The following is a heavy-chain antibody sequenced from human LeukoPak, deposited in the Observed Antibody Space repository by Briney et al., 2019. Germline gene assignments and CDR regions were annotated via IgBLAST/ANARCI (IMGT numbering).Heavy chain of an antibody. CDR1: GGSFSGYY. Sequence: SETLSLTCAVYGGSFSGYYWSWIRQPPGRGLEWIGEISHSGSTNYNPSLKSRVTISIDTSKNQFSLKLSSVTAADTAVYYCARLYSRFYYYYMDVWGKGTTVTISS. CDR2: ISHSGST. CDR3: ARLYSRFYYYYMDV. J-gene: IGHJ6*03. D-gene: IGHD1-14*01. V-gene: IGHV4-34*01.